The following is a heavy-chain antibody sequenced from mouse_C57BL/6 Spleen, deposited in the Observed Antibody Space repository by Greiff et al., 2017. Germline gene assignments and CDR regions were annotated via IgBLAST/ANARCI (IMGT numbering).Heavy chain of an antibody. J-gene: IGHJ1*03. CDR1: GFSLTSYG. V-gene: IGHV2-6*03. CDR3: ARDGNDCYWYFDV. D-gene: IGHD2-4*01. CDR2: IWSDGST. Sequence: QVQLQQSGPGLVAPSQSLSITCTVSGFSLTSYGVHWVRQPPGKGLEWLVVIWSDGSTTYNSALKSRLSISKDNAKSQVFLKMNSLQTDDTAMYYCARDGNDCYWYFDVWGTGTTVTVSS.